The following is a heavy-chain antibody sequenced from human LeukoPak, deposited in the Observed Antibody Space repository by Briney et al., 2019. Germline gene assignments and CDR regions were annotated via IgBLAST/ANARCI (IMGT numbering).Heavy chain of an antibody. J-gene: IGHJ4*02. V-gene: IGHV4-34*01. D-gene: IGHD5-18*01. Sequence: SETLSLTCAVYGGSFSGFSWSWIRQPPGKGLEWIGEINHSGSTNYNPSLKSRVTISVDTSKNQFSLKLSSVTAADTAVYYCARQSGYSYGLFDYWGQGTLVTVSS. CDR3: ARQSGYSYGLFDY. CDR2: INHSGST. CDR1: GGSFSGFS.